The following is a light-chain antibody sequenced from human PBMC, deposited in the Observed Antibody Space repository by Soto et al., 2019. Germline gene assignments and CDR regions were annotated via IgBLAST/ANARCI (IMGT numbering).Light chain of an antibody. CDR1: QSIASP. V-gene: IGKV3-15*01. J-gene: IGKJ1*01. CDR3: QQYNDWPRT. CDR2: GAS. Sequence: EIVMTQSPGTLCQSPVARATLPCRASQSIASPLAWYQQKPGQAPRLLIYGASTRATGIPARFSGSGSGTAFTLTISSLQSEDFAVYYCQQYNDWPRTFGQGTKVDIK.